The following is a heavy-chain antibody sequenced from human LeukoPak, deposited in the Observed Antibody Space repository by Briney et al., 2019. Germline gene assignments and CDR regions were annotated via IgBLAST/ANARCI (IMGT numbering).Heavy chain of an antibody. J-gene: IGHJ4*02. CDR2: IYYSGST. CDR1: GGSISSGGYY. Sequence: SQTLSLTCTVSGGSISSGGYYWSWIRQHPGKGLEWIGYIYYSGSTYYNPSLKSRVTIPVDTSKNQFSLKLSSVTAADTAVYYCARIVVVTATSVYFDYWGQGTLATVSS. CDR3: ARIVVVTATSVYFDY. V-gene: IGHV4-31*03. D-gene: IGHD2-21*02.